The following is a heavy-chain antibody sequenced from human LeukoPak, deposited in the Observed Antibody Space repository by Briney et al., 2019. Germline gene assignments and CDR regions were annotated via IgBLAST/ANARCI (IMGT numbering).Heavy chain of an antibody. Sequence: SETLSLTCTVSGGSFRTYYWSWIRQPPGKGLEWVGYIYYSGSTNYNPSLKSRVTISVDTSKNQFSLKLSSVTAADTAVYYCARSGYSYGADAFDIWGQGTMVTVSS. CDR1: GGSFRTYY. V-gene: IGHV4-59*01. D-gene: IGHD5-18*01. CDR2: IYYSGST. J-gene: IGHJ3*02. CDR3: ARSGYSYGADAFDI.